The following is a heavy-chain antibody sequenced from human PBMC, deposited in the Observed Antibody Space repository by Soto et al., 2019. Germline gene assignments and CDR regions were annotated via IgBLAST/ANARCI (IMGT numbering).Heavy chain of an antibody. CDR2: ISGSGGST. V-gene: IGHV3-23*01. J-gene: IGHJ4*02. D-gene: IGHD5-12*01. CDR1: GFTFSSYA. Sequence: PGGSLRLSCAASGFTFSSYAMSWVRQAPGKGLEWVSAISGSGGSTYYADSVKGRFTISRDNSKNTLYLQMNSLRAEDTAVYYCANGVIRGYGPYFYYWGQGTLVTVS. CDR3: ANGVIRGYGPYFYY.